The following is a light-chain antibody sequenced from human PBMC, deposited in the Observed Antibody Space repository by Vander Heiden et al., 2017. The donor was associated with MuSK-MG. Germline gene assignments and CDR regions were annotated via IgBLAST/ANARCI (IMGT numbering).Light chain of an antibody. CDR1: QSLLYSSNNRNY. CDR2: WAS. Sequence: DIVMTQSPDSLAVSLGQRATINCKSSQSLLYSSNNRNYLAWYQQKPGQSPKLLIYWASTRESGVPDRFVGSGSGTEFTLTINSLQAEDVATYYCHQEDKIPKTFGQGTKVEIK. V-gene: IGKV4-1*01. CDR3: HQEDKIPKT. J-gene: IGKJ1*01.